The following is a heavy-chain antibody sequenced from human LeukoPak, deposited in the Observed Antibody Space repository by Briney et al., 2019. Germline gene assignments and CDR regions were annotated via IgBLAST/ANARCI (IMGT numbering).Heavy chain of an antibody. CDR2: INQDGSNI. V-gene: IGHV3-74*01. CDR1: GFTFSSVW. CDR3: ATDGQYSYTY. Sequence: PGGSLRLSCAASGFTFSSVWMHWVRQTPGKGLVWVSRINQDGSNINYADSVKGRFTISRDNAKNTLFLQMNSLRAEDTAVYYCATDGQYSYTYWGQGTLVTVSS. J-gene: IGHJ4*02. D-gene: IGHD5-18*01.